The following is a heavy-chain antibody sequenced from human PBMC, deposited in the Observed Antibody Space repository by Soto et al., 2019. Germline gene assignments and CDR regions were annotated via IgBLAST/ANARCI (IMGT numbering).Heavy chain of an antibody. Sequence: QVQLQQWGAGLLKPSETLSLTCAVYGGSFSGYYWSWIRQPPGKGLEWIGEINHSGSTNYNPSLKSRVTISVDTSQNQFSLKLSSVTAADTAVYYCARASDYCSSTSCRHSWFDPWGQGTLVTVSS. D-gene: IGHD2-2*01. CDR1: GGSFSGYY. V-gene: IGHV4-34*01. CDR2: INHSGST. J-gene: IGHJ5*02. CDR3: ARASDYCSSTSCRHSWFDP.